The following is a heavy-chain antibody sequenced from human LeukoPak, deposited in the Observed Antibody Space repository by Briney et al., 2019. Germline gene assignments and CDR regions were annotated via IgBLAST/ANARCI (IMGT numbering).Heavy chain of an antibody. CDR2: IYYNGNT. J-gene: IGHJ4*02. V-gene: IGHV4-59*01. CDR3: AGGGGWNDKFHY. CDR1: GGSISSYY. D-gene: IGHD1-1*01. Sequence: SETLSLTCTVSGGSISSYYWCWVRQSPGKGLEWIGYIYYNGNTNYNPPHKSRVTISVDTSKSQFSLKLSSVTAADTAVYYCAGGGGWNDKFHYWGQGTLVTVSS.